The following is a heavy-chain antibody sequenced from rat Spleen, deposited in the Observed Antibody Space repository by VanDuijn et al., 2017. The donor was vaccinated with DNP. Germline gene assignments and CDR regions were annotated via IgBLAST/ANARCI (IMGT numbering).Heavy chain of an antibody. J-gene: IGHJ2*01. Sequence: EVSLVESGGGSVQPGRSLKLSCITSGFVFSEYNMAWVRQAPKKGLEWVADIIYDGGRTYYRDSVKGRFTISRDNAKNTLYLQMDSLMSEDTATYYCARHRYGYPLFDYWGQGVMVTVSS. CDR1: GFVFSEYN. V-gene: IGHV5S10*01. D-gene: IGHD3-8*01. CDR2: IIYDGGRT. CDR3: ARHRYGYPLFDY.